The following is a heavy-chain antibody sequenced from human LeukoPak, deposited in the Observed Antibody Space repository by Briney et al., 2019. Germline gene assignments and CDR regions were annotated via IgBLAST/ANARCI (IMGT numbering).Heavy chain of an antibody. CDR1: GYTFTDYY. Sequence: WASVKVSCKASGYTFTDYYMHWVRQAPGQGLEWMGWINPNSGGTNFAEKFQGRVTMTRDTSISTAYMDLSRLSFDDTAVYYCARDLKTRPGPYYFDYWGQGTLVTVSS. CDR3: ARDLKTRPGPYYFDY. J-gene: IGHJ4*02. CDR2: INPNSGGT. V-gene: IGHV1-2*02.